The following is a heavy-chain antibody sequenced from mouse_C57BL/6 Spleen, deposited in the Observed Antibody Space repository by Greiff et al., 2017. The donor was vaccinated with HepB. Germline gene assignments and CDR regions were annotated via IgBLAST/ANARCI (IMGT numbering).Heavy chain of an antibody. CDR1: GYTFTSYW. V-gene: IGHV1-69*01. CDR2: IDPSDSYT. J-gene: IGHJ4*01. Sequence: QVQLQQPGAELVMPGASVKLSCKASGYTFTSYWMHWVKQRPGQGLEWIGEIDPSDSYTNYNQKFQGKSTLTVDKASSTAYMQLSSLTSEDSAVYYCARSGSGYARDYWGQGTSVTVSS. CDR3: ARSGSGYARDY. D-gene: IGHD3-1*01.